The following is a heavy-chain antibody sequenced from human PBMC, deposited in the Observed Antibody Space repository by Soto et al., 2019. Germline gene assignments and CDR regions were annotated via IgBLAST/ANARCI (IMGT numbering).Heavy chain of an antibody. CDR3: ARFPFGH. J-gene: IGHJ4*02. CDR2: ISSSSTYI. Sequence: EVQLVESGGGLVKPGGSLRLSCAASGFTFSSYSMNWVRQAPGKGLEWVSSISSSSTYIYYAYSLKGRFTISRDNAKNSLYLQMNSLRAEYTAVYYCARFPFGHWGQGTLVPVSS. V-gene: IGHV3-21*01. CDR1: GFTFSSYS. D-gene: IGHD3-16*01.